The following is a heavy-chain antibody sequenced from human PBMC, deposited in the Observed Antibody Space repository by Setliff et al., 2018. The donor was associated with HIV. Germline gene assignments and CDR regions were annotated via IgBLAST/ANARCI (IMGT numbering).Heavy chain of an antibody. CDR3: AKDRITGNYNFWSGPNFDY. D-gene: IGHD3-3*01. J-gene: IGHJ4*02. Sequence: PGGSLRLSCAASGFTFSNFAMSWVRQAPGKGLEWVSAISGGGGKTDYADSVKGRFTISRDNSKNTLYLQMNSLRADDTAVYYCAKDRITGNYNFWSGPNFDYWGQGTLVTVSS. V-gene: IGHV3-23*01. CDR2: ISGGGGKT. CDR1: GFTFSNFA.